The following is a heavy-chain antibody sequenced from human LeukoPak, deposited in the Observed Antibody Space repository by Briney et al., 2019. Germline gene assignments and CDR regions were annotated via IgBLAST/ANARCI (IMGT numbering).Heavy chain of an antibody. CDR2: INSDGSTT. J-gene: IGHJ4*02. D-gene: IGHD2-2*01. V-gene: IGHV3-74*01. CDR1: GFTLSSHW. CDR3: AREGSTASFPADY. Sequence: PGGSLRLSCAASGFTLSSHWMHWVRQAPGKGLVWVSRINSDGSTTNYADSVKGRFTISRDNANNSLFLHMNSLRAEDTAVYYCAREGSTASFPADYWGQGILVTVSS.